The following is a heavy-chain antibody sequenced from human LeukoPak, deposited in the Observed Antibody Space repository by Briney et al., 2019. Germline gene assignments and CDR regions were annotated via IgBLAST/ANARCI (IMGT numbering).Heavy chain of an antibody. CDR1: GFTFSSYS. D-gene: IGHD4-17*01. V-gene: IGHV3-21*01. Sequence: GGSLRLSCAASGFTFSSYSMNWVRQAPGKGLEWVSSISSSRSYIYYADSVKGRFTISRDNAKNSLYLQMNSLRAEDTAVYYCARDRDDSTTVTTPLYFDYWGQGTLVTVSS. CDR2: ISSSRSYI. J-gene: IGHJ4*02. CDR3: ARDRDDSTTVTTPLYFDY.